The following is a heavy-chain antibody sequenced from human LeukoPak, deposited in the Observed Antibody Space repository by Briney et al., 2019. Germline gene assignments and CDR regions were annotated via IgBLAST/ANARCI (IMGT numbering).Heavy chain of an antibody. CDR3: ARLVGTQYNWNDDGRGRFDY. V-gene: IGHV4-59*08. D-gene: IGHD1-1*01. CDR2: IYYSGST. CDR1: GGSFSSYY. Sequence: SETLSLTCAVYGGSFSSYYWSWIRQPPGKGLEWIGYIYYSGSTNYNPSLKSRVTISVDTSKNQFSLELSSVTAADTAVYYCARLVGTQYNWNDDGRGRFDYWGQGTLVTVSS. J-gene: IGHJ4*02.